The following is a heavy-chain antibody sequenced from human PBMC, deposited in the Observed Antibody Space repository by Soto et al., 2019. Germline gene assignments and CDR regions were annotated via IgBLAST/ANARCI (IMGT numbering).Heavy chain of an antibody. D-gene: IGHD5-18*01. CDR3: ASLRDYVGLLYGYGYYFDY. CDR1: GGSVSSGSYY. J-gene: IGHJ4*02. Sequence: SETLSLTCTVSGGSVSSGSYYWSWIRQPPGKGLEWIGYIYYSGSTNYNPSLKSRVTISVDTSKNQFSLKLSSVTAADTAVYYCASLRDYVGLLYGYGYYFDYWGQGTLVTVSS. CDR2: IYYSGST. V-gene: IGHV4-61*01.